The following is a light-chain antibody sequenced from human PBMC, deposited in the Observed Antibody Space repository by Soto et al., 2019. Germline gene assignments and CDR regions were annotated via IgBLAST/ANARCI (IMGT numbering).Light chain of an antibody. V-gene: IGKV3-20*01. CDR2: GVS. CDR3: GQFVSSPPRT. Sequence: EIVMTQSPASLSVSPGESVTLSCRASHSVGSTFLAWYQQKPGQAPRLLIYGVSTRATGIPDRFSGSWSGTDFTLSISRLEPEDFAVYYCGQFVSSPPRTFGQGTKVDIK. J-gene: IGKJ1*01. CDR1: HSVGSTF.